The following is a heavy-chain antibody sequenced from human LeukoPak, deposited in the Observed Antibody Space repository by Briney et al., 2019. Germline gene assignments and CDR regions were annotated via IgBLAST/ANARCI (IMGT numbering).Heavy chain of an antibody. V-gene: IGHV1-2*02. Sequence: ASVEVSCKASGYTFTGYYMHWVRQAPGQGLEWMGWINPNSGGTNYAQKFQGRVTMTRDTSISTAYMELSRLRSDDTAVYYCARDLVVVAATGWFDPWGQGTLVTVSP. J-gene: IGHJ5*02. CDR2: INPNSGGT. D-gene: IGHD2-15*01. CDR3: ARDLVVVAATGWFDP. CDR1: GYTFTGYY.